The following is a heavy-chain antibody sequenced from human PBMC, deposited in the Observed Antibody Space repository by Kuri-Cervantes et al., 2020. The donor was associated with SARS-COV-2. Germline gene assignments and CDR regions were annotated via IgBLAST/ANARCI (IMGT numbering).Heavy chain of an antibody. CDR2: IKQDGSEK. D-gene: IGHD2-2*01. CDR3: ARVIPAAILLTGSGFNWFDP. Sequence: GESLKISCAASGFTFSSYWMSWVRQAPGKGLEWVANIKQDGSEKYYVDSVKGRFTISRDNAKNSLYLQMNSLRAEDTAVYYCARVIPAAILLTGSGFNWFDPWGQGTLVTVSS. V-gene: IGHV3-7*01. CDR1: GFTFSSYW. J-gene: IGHJ5*02.